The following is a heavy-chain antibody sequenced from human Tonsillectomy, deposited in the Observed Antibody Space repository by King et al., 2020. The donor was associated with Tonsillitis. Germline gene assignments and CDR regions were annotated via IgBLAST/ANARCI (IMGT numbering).Heavy chain of an antibody. CDR1: GYNFAAFW. V-gene: IGHV5-51*01. J-gene: IGHJ3*01. CDR3: ARGTNGLDV. Sequence: VQLVESGGEVKKPGESLKISCQGSGYNFAAFWIGWVRQMPGKGLEWMGLIYPGDSDTRYSPSFLGQVTIPADKSISTAYLQWTSLKASDTAIYYCARGTNGLDVWGQETMITVSS. D-gene: IGHD2-8*01. CDR2: IYPGDSDT.